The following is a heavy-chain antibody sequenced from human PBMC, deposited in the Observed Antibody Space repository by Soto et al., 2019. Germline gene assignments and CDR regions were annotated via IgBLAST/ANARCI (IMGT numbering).Heavy chain of an antibody. CDR3: AKDFVANNGVWEPFDM. Sequence: WGSLTVSCAACGFPFKRYTMSWVRQAPGRGLEWVSGIVGDGSIIYYADSVKGRFTVSRDNSKNTLFLQMNSLREEDTAVYSCAKDFVANNGVWEPFDMWRQGTKVTVSS. D-gene: IGHD2-8*01. J-gene: IGHJ3*02. CDR1: GFPFKRYT. CDR2: IVGDGSII. V-gene: IGHV3-23*03.